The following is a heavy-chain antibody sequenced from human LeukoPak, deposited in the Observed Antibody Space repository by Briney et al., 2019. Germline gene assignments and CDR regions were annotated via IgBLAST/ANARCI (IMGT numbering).Heavy chain of an antibody. V-gene: IGHV3-23*01. CDR3: AKGATIFGLVIPVRFDY. CDR2: ISGSGGST. D-gene: IGHD3-3*01. J-gene: IGHJ4*02. Sequence: GGPLRLSCAASGFTFSSYAMSWVRQAPGKGLEGVSSISGSGGSTYYVDSAKGRFTISRDNSKNPLYLQINSLRAEDTAVYYCAKGATIFGLVIPVRFDYWGQGTLVTVSS. CDR1: GFTFSSYA.